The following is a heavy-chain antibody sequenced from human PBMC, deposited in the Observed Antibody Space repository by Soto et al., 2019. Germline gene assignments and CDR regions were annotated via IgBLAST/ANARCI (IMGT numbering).Heavy chain of an antibody. V-gene: IGHV3-33*01. CDR1: GLTFNNYG. CDR2: IWYDGSNK. J-gene: IGHJ4*02. CDR3: ASALETGDY. D-gene: IGHD3-10*01. Sequence: QVQLVESGGGVVQPGRCLRFSCVASGLTFNNYGMHWVRQAPGKGPEWVAVIWYDGSNKDYADSVKGRFTISRDNSRNTLYLQMNSLRAEDTAVYYCASALETGDYWGQGTLVTVSS.